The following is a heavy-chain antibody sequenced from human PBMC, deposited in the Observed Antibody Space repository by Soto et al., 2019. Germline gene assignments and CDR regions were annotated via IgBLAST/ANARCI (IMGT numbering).Heavy chain of an antibody. CDR1: GFTFSNYA. CDR3: ARAPHSSYVPAVRWFDP. V-gene: IGHV3-23*01. Sequence: GGSLRLSCAASGFTFSNYAMSWVRQAPAKGLEWVSVISAGGGSTYYADSVKGRFTISRDKSKNTLYLQMNSLRAEDTAVYYCARAPHSSYVPAVRWFDPWGQGTLVTVSS. D-gene: IGHD4-4*01. J-gene: IGHJ5*02. CDR2: ISAGGGST.